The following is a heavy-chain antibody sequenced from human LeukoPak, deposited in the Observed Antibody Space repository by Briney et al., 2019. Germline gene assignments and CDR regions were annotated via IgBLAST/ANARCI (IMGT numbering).Heavy chain of an antibody. CDR1: GFSFSSFA. CDR3: AKASWVSSTDAVR. J-gene: IGHJ4*02. V-gene: IGHV3-23*01. Sequence: GGSLRLSCAASGFSFSSFAMSWVRQGPARGLEWVSSIRDNGETFYADSVKGRLTLSSDSYRNTVYFQLNKMRREDTAIYYCAKASWVSSTDAVRRGQGTLVSVSS. CDR2: IRDNGET. D-gene: IGHD3-16*01.